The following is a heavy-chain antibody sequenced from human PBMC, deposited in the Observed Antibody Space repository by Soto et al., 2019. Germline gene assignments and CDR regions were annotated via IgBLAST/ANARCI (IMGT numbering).Heavy chain of an antibody. CDR1: GFTFSNAW. V-gene: IGHV3-15*01. CDR2: IKSKTDGGTT. CDR3: TTPYCGGDCYHYYYYGMDV. D-gene: IGHD2-21*02. J-gene: IGHJ6*02. Sequence: EVQLVESGGGLVKPGGSLRLSCAASGFTFSNAWMSWVRQAPGKGLEWVGRIKSKTDGGTTDYAAPVKGRFTISRDDSKNTLYLQMNSLKTEDTAVYYCTTPYCGGDCYHYYYYGMDVWGQGTTVTVSS.